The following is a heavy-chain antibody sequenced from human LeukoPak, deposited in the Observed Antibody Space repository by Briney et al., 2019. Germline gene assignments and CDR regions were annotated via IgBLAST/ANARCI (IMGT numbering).Heavy chain of an antibody. J-gene: IGHJ4*02. V-gene: IGHV1-69-2*01. CDR1: GYTFTDYY. CDR3: ATAGAAAGGYYFDY. Sequence: ASVKVSCKVSGYTFTDYYMHWVQPAPGKRLECMALVDPEDGETLYAEKFQGRVTITADTSTDTAYMELSSLRSEDTAVYYCATAGAAAGGYYFDYWGQGTLVTVSS. CDR2: VDPEDGET. D-gene: IGHD6-13*01.